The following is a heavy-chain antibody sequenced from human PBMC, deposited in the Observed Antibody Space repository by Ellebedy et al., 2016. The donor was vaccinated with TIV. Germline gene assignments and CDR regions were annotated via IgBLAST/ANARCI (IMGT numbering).Heavy chain of an antibody. Sequence: MPSETLSLTCTVSGGSINSGGYYWSWIRQHPGKGLEWIGYIYYSGSTYYNPSLKSRVTMSVDTSKNQFSLDMTSVTAADTATYYCARDLGRYGMDVWGQGTTVTVSS. V-gene: IGHV4-31*03. CDR1: GGSINSGGYY. CDR3: ARDLGRYGMDV. J-gene: IGHJ6*02. CDR2: IYYSGST.